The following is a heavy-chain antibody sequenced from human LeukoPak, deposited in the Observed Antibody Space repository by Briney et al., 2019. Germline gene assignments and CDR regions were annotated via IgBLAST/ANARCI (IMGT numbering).Heavy chain of an antibody. CDR1: GGSIYSSDYY. CDR3: ARSGSSGYYEDEYFQH. Sequence: KTSETLSLTCTVSGGSIYSSDYYWGWIRQPPGKGLDWIGTIYYNGATRYNPSLESRVTMSIDTSRNQFSLKLSSVTAADTAVYYCARSGSSGYYEDEYFQHWGQGTLVTVSS. J-gene: IGHJ1*01. D-gene: IGHD3-22*01. V-gene: IGHV4-39*01. CDR2: IYYNGAT.